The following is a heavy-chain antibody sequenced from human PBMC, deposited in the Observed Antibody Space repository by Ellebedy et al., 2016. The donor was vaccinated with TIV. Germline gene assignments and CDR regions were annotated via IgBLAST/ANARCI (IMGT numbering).Heavy chain of an antibody. V-gene: IGHV3-30*03. CDR3: AALYFASGEDDY. Sequence: GGSLRLSXEASGIRFNKYGMHWVRQAPGKGLDWVAVISDDGRGKWYADSVRGRFSISRDNSENTLYLRMNSLRPEDTGIYFCAALYFASGEDDYWGQGTPVTVSS. J-gene: IGHJ4*02. D-gene: IGHD3-9*01. CDR1: GIRFNKYG. CDR2: ISDDGRGK.